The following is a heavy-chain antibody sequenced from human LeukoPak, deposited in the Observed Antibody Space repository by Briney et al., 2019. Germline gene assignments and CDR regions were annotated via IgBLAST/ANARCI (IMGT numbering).Heavy chain of an antibody. Sequence: GESLQISCKGSGYSFTNYWISWVRQMPGKGLEWMGRIDPSDSYTNYSPSFQGHVTISADKSISTAHLQWSSLKASDTAMYYCARTRGDYYDYYGMDGGGQGTTVTVSS. D-gene: IGHD7-27*01. CDR2: IDPSDSYT. V-gene: IGHV5-10-1*01. CDR3: ARTRGDYYDYYGMDG. J-gene: IGHJ6*02. CDR1: GYSFTNYW.